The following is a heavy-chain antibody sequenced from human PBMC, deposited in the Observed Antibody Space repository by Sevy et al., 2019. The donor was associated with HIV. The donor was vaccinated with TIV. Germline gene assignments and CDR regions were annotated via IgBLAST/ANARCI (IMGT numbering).Heavy chain of an antibody. D-gene: IGHD3-10*01. CDR2: ISGSGGST. J-gene: IGHJ3*02. Sequence: GGSLRLSCAASGFTFSSYAMSWVRQAPGKGLEWVSAISGSGGSTYYADSVKGRFTISRDNSKNMLYLQMNSLRAEDTAVYYCAKSQGSGSYYTDAFDIWGQGTMVTVSS. CDR1: GFTFSSYA. CDR3: AKSQGSGSYYTDAFDI. V-gene: IGHV3-23*01.